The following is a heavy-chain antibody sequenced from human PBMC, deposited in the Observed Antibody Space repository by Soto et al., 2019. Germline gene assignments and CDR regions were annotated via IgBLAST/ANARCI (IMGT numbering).Heavy chain of an antibody. Sequence: EVQLLESGGGLVQPGGSLRLSCAASGFTFSSYAMSWVRQAPGKGLEWVSAISGSGGSTYYADSVKGRFTISRDNSKNTLYLQMNSLRAEDTAVYYCAKATAKDIVVVPAALGQNWGQGTLVTVSS. CDR1: GFTFSSYA. CDR2: ISGSGGST. CDR3: AKATAKDIVVVPAALGQN. D-gene: IGHD2-2*01. V-gene: IGHV3-23*01. J-gene: IGHJ4*02.